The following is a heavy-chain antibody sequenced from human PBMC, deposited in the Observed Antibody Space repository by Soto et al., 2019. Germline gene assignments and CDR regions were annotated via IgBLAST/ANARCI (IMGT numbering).Heavy chain of an antibody. CDR1: GFTFSSYG. CDR3: AKALLHSSSSTYCFGMDI. J-gene: IGHJ6*02. CDR2: ISYDGSNK. Sequence: QVQLVESGGGVVQPGRSLRLSCAASGFTFSSYGMHWVRQAPGKGLEWEAVISYDGSNKYYADSVKGRFTISRDNSKNTLYLQMNRLRAEDHAVYYCAKALLHSSSSTYCFGMDIWGQVTTVTVSS. D-gene: IGHD6-6*01. V-gene: IGHV3-30*18.